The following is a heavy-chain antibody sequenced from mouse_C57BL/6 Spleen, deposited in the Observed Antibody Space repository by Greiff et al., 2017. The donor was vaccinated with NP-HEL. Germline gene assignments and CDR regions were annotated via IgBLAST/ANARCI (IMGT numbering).Heavy chain of an antibody. CDR3: ARQGGSSSAWFAY. V-gene: IGHV5-6*01. CDR1: GFTFSSYG. J-gene: IGHJ3*01. CDR2: ISSGGSYT. Sequence: EVHLVESGGDLVKPGGSLKLSCAASGFTFSSYGMSWVRQTPDKRLEWVATISSGGSYTYYPDSVKGRFTISRDNAKNTLYLQMSSLKSEDTAMYYCARQGGSSSAWFAYWGQGTLVTVSA. D-gene: IGHD1-1*01.